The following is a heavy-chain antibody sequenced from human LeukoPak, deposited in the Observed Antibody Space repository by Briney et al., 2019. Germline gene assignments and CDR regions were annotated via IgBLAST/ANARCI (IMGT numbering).Heavy chain of an antibody. D-gene: IGHD6-13*01. CDR2: ISTSSRTI. J-gene: IGHJ4*02. CDR3: ARGIASSRSVAIDL. Sequence: GGSLRLSCAASGFTFSSYNMNWVRQAPGRGLEWVSYISTSSRTIYYADSVKGRFTISRDNAKNTLYLQMNSLGVEDTALYYCARGIASSRSVAIDLWGQGTLVAVSS. V-gene: IGHV3-48*04. CDR1: GFTFSSYN.